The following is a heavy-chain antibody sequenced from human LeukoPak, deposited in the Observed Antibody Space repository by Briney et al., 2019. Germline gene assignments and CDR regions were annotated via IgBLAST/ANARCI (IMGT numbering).Heavy chain of an antibody. Sequence: GGSLRLSCAASGFTFINYWMSWVRQPPGKGLEWVANVRQDGSETYYVDSVKGRFTISRDNTKNSLYLQMNSLRAEDTAVYYCARPPYSAGWYLMFWGRGTLVTVSS. CDR1: GFTFINYW. V-gene: IGHV3-7*01. CDR3: ARPPYSAGWYLMF. J-gene: IGHJ4*02. D-gene: IGHD6-19*01. CDR2: VRQDGSET.